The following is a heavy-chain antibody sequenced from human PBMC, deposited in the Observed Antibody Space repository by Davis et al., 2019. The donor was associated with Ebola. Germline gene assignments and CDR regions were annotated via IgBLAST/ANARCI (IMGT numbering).Heavy chain of an antibody. CDR1: GFTFSTYS. CDR3: VRSRGY. Sequence: GGSLRLSCAASGFTFSTYSMNWVRQSPGKGLEWVSSITSGSTFIYYADSVTGRFTISRDDAKNSLYLQMNSLTAGDTAVYYCVRSRGYWGQGTLVTVSS. D-gene: IGHD3-10*01. V-gene: IGHV3-21*01. CDR2: ITSGSTFI. J-gene: IGHJ4*02.